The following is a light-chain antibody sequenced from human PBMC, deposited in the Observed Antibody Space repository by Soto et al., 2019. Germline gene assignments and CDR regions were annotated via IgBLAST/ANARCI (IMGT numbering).Light chain of an antibody. CDR2: GAS. CDR1: QSVWSN. V-gene: IGKV3-15*01. J-gene: IGKJ4*01. Sequence: EVVMPQFPATLSVSPGGRATLSCRASQSVWSNLAWYQQKPGQAPRLLIYGASTRATGVPAKFSGSGSGTEFTLTISSLQTEDFGVYYCQQYDNRSPLTFGGGTKVDI. CDR3: QQYDNRSPLT.